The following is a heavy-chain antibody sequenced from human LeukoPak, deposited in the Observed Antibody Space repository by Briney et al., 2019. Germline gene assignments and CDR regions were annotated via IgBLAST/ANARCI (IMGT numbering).Heavy chain of an antibody. V-gene: IGHV1-2*02. D-gene: IGHD2-2*01. CDR1: GYTFTRYY. J-gene: IGHJ6*02. CDR3: ARVRYCSSTSCYGKYYYYYGMDV. CDR2: INPNSGGT. Sequence: ASVKVSCKASGYTFTRYYMHWVRQAPGQGLEWMGWINPNSGGTNYAQKFQGRVTMTRDTSISTAYMELSRLRSDDTAVYYCARVRYCSSTSCYGKYYYYYGMDVWGQGTTVTVSS.